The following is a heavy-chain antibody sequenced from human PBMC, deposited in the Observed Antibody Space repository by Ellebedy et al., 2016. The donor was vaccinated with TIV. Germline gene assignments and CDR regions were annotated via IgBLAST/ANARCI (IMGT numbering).Heavy chain of an antibody. J-gene: IGHJ4*02. D-gene: IGHD6-13*01. CDR3: AREVTSSWSELDS. CDR1: GESFSGYY. Sequence: SETLSLTXAVYGESFSGYYWSWIRQPPEKGLEWIGEINDSGITRYNPSLESRLTISIDTSRSQASLRLSSVTAADTAVYYCAREVTSSWSELDSWGQGTLVTVSS. CDR2: INDSGIT. V-gene: IGHV4-34*01.